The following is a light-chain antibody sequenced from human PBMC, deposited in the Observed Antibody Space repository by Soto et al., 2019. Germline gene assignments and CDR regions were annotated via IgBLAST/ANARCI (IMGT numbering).Light chain of an antibody. CDR2: GAS. J-gene: IGKJ4*01. V-gene: IGKV1-39*01. CDR3: QQNYITPLT. CDR1: LSITYY. Sequence: IQMTQSPSSLSASVGDRVTITCRESLSITYYLSWYQHKPGKAPKVLIYGASSLQSGVPSRFSGRGSGTDFTLTISSLQLEDLAIYYCQQNYITPLTFGGGTKVDIK.